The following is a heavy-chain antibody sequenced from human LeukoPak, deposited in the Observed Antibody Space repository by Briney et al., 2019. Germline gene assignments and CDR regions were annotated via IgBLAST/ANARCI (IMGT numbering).Heavy chain of an antibody. CDR1: GFTFTNYA. Sequence: GGSLRLSCAASGFTFTNYAMSWVRQTPGKGLEWVSAIGGSGGSTYYADSVKGRFTISRDNAKNTLYLQMNSLRAEDTAVYYCAKVPRAYYDSSGTYYYYYYMDVWGKGTTVTVSS. V-gene: IGHV3-23*01. D-gene: IGHD3-22*01. J-gene: IGHJ6*03. CDR2: IGGSGGST. CDR3: AKVPRAYYDSSGTYYYYYYMDV.